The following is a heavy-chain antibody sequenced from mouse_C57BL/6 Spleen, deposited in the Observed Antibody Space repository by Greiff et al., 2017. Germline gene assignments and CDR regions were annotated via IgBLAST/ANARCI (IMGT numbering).Heavy chain of an antibody. V-gene: IGHV1-50*01. CDR2: IDPSDSYT. CDR3: ARCTTVVEEPYNFDY. J-gene: IGHJ2*01. Sequence: VQLQQSGAELVKPGASVKLSCKASGYTFTSYWMQWVKQRPGQGLEWIGEIDPSDSYTNYNQKFKGKATLTVDTSSSTAYMQLSSLTSEDSAVYYCARCTTVVEEPYNFDYWGQGTTLTVSS. D-gene: IGHD1-1*01. CDR1: GYTFTSYW.